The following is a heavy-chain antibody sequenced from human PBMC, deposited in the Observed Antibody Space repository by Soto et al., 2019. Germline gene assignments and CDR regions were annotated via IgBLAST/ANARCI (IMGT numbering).Heavy chain of an antibody. D-gene: IGHD3-22*01. Sequence: GASGKVSCKGSGYTFSSYGISWVRKAPGQGLEWMGWISAYNVIINYAQKLQGRVTMTTDISTSTAYMELRSLRSVDTAVYYCARRSLVVTNAFDIWGQGTMVTVSS. J-gene: IGHJ3*02. CDR1: GYTFSSYG. V-gene: IGHV1-18*01. CDR2: ISAYNVII. CDR3: ARRSLVVTNAFDI.